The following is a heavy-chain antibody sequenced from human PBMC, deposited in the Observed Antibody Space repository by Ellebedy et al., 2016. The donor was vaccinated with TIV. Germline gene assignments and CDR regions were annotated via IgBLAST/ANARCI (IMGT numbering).Heavy chain of an antibody. CDR1: GFTFSNHV. CDR2: IWYDENTK. Sequence: GGSLRLSCAASGFTFSNHVIHWVRQAPGKGLEWVALIWYDENTKFYADSVKGRFTISRDNSKNTVFLEMNNMRADDMAVYYCARDYDISGWSYLDYWGQGILVTVSS. V-gene: IGHV3-33*01. D-gene: IGHD3-9*01. J-gene: IGHJ4*02. CDR3: ARDYDISGWSYLDY.